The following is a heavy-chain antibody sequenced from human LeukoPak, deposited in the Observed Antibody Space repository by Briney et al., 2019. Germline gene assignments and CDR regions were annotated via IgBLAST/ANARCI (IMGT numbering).Heavy chain of an antibody. J-gene: IGHJ5*02. CDR3: ARHLLRRWFDP. D-gene: IGHD2-21*02. Sequence: PSETLSLTCTVSGGSISSYYWSWIRQPAGKGLEWIGYIYYSGSTNYNPSLKSRVTISVDTSKNQFSLKLSSVTAADTAVHYCARHLLRRWFDPWGQGTLVTVSS. V-gene: IGHV4-59*08. CDR1: GGSISSYY. CDR2: IYYSGST.